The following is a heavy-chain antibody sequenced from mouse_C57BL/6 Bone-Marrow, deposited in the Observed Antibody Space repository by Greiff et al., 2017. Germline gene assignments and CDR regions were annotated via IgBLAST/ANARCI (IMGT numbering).Heavy chain of an antibody. Sequence: VKLMESGPELVKPGASVKISCKASGYAFSSSWMNWVKQRPGKGLEWIGRIYPGDGDTNYNGKFKGKATLTADKSSSTAYMQLSSLTSEDSAVYFCARWGWSYAMDYWGQGTSVTVSS. J-gene: IGHJ4*01. CDR3: ARWGWSYAMDY. CDR1: GYAFSSSW. V-gene: IGHV1-82*01. CDR2: IYPGDGDT. D-gene: IGHD1-1*02.